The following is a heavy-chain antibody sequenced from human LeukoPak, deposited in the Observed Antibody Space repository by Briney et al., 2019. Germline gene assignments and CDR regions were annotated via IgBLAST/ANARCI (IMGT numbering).Heavy chain of an antibody. Sequence: PGGSLRLSCAASGFTFNNDWMNWDRQAPGKGLEWVGRIKSKIDGGATDYAAPVKGRFTISRDDSKNTLYLQMNSLKTEDTAVYYCTTGGNVFVAGTRAFDLWGQGTMVTVSS. V-gene: IGHV3-15*07. CDR2: IKSKIDGGAT. CDR1: GFTFNNDW. D-gene: IGHD6-19*01. CDR3: TTGGNVFVAGTRAFDL. J-gene: IGHJ3*01.